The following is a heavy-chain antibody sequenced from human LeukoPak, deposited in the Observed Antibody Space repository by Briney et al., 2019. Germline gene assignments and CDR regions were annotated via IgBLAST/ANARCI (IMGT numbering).Heavy chain of an antibody. J-gene: IGHJ5*02. V-gene: IGHV4-30-2*01. CDR3: ARVATVAGTLDP. CDR2: IYHSGST. Sequence: PSETLPLTCAVSGVSISSGGYSWSWIRQPPGKGLEWIGYIYHSGSTYYNPSLKSRVTISVDRSKNQFSLKLSSVTAADTAVYYCARVATVAGTLDPWGQGTLVTVSS. CDR1: GVSISSGGYS. D-gene: IGHD6-19*01.